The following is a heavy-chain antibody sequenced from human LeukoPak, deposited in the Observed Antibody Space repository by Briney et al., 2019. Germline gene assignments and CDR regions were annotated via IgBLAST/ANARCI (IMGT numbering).Heavy chain of an antibody. CDR3: AGPTIAAAGNFEY. J-gene: IGHJ4*02. CDR1: GFTFSDYY. D-gene: IGHD6-13*01. CDR2: ISSFSNFR. Sequence: GGSLRLSCAASGFTFSDYYMGWIRQAPGKGLEWVSHISSFSNFRSYADSVKGRFTISRDNAKNSLYLQVNSLRAEDTAVYYCAGPTIAAAGNFEYWGQGTLVTVSS. V-gene: IGHV3-11*03.